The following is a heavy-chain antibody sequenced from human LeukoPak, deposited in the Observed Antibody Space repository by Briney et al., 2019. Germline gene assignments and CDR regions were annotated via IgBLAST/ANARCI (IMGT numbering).Heavy chain of an antibody. V-gene: IGHV3-30*18. CDR2: ISYDGRNT. D-gene: IGHD3-10*01. Sequence: AGSLRLSCAACGFTFSSDGMHWRRQAPGKGLEWVAVISYDGRNTYYADSVKGRFTISRDNYKKMLYLQMNRLRAEDTAVYYWAKPYYYDSRSYVDYWGQGTLATVSS. CDR3: AKPYYYDSRSYVDY. J-gene: IGHJ4*02. CDR1: GFTFSSDG.